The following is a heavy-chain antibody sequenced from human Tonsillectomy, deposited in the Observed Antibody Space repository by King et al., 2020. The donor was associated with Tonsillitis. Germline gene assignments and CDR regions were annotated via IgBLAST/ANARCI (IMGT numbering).Heavy chain of an antibody. CDR2: VYYSGST. CDR1: GGSISSNY. Sequence: QLQESGPGLVKPSETLSLTCTVSGGSISSNYWSWIRQPPGKGLEWIGYVYYSGSTNYNPSLKSRVTMSVDPSKNQCSLKLSSVTAADTATYYCARLWLGESPYFDYWGQGTLVIVSS. CDR3: ARLWLGESPYFDY. J-gene: IGHJ4*02. V-gene: IGHV4-59*08. D-gene: IGHD3-10*01.